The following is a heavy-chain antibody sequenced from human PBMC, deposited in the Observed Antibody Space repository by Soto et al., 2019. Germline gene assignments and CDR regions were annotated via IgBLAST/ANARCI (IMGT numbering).Heavy chain of an antibody. J-gene: IGHJ4*02. D-gene: IGHD5-12*01. Sequence: QVQLVQSGAEVKKPGASVKVSCKATGYTFTTYDINWVRQATGQGLEWMGWMNPNSGDTGYAQKFQGRVTMTGDTSKSTAYMELSTLTSEDTAVYYCVRGLEWLRNYWGQGTLVTVSS. V-gene: IGHV1-8*01. CDR3: VRGLEWLRNY. CDR2: MNPNSGDT. CDR1: GYTFTTYD.